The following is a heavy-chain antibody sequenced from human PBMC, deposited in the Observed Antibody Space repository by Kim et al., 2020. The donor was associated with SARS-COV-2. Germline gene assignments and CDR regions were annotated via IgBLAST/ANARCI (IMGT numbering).Heavy chain of an antibody. CDR3: ARVIRYFDWLLYSGRYYYYAMDV. J-gene: IGHJ6*02. CDR1: GYTFTSYD. V-gene: IGHV1-8*01. Sequence: ASVKVSCKASGYTFTSYDINWVRQATGQGLEWMGWMNPNSGNTGYAQKFQGRVTMTRNTSISTAYMELSSLRSEDTAVYYCARVIRYFDWLLYSGRYYYYAMDVWGQGTTVTVSS. D-gene: IGHD3-9*01. CDR2: MNPNSGNT.